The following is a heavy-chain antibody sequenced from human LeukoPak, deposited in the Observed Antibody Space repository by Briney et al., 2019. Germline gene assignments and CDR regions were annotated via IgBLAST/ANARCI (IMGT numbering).Heavy chain of an antibody. CDR1: GYTFTNYG. Sequence: ASVKVSCKASGYTFTNYGLTWVRQAPGQGLEWMGWINPNSGGTNYAQKFQGRVTMTRDTSISTAYMELSRLRSDDTAVYYCARDPRLRGNWFDPWGQGTLVTVSS. CDR2: INPNSGGT. J-gene: IGHJ5*02. CDR3: ARDPRLRGNWFDP. V-gene: IGHV1-2*02.